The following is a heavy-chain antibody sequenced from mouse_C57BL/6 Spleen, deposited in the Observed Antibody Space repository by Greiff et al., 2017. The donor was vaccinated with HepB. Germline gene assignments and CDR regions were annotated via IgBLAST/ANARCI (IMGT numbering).Heavy chain of an antibody. CDR3: AREDPYVGAMDY. D-gene: IGHD1-1*01. CDR2: IYPRSGNT. CDR1: GYTFTSYG. Sequence: QVHVKQSGAELARPGASVKLSCKASGYTFTSYGISWVKQRTGQGLEWIGEIYPRSGNTYYNEKFKGKATLTADKSSSTAYMELRSLTSEDSAVYFCAREDPYVGAMDYWGQGTSVTVSS. J-gene: IGHJ4*01. V-gene: IGHV1-81*01.